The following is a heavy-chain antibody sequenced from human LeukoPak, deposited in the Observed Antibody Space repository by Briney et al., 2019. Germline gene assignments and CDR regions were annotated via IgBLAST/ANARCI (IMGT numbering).Heavy chain of an antibody. V-gene: IGHV1-8*03. Sequence: ASVKVSCKASGDTFTSYDINWVRQATGQGLEWMGWMNPNSGNTGYAQKFQGRVTITRNTSISTAYMELSSLRSEDTAVYYCARSMVRGVILLDYWGQGTLVTVSS. J-gene: IGHJ4*02. CDR3: ARSMVRGVILLDY. CDR2: MNPNSGNT. CDR1: GDTFTSYD. D-gene: IGHD3-10*01.